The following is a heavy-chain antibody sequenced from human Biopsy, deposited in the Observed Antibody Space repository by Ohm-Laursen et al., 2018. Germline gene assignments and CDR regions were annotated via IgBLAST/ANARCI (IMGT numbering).Heavy chain of an antibody. V-gene: IGHV3-30*03. Sequence: SLRLSCAASGFTFTSYAMHWVRQAPGKGLEWVAVISYDGSGEYYADSLQGRFIISRDNPKNTVDLQMNSLRAEDTAVYFCARDGKRWDYSTYFSWHFDLWGRGTLVTVPS. J-gene: IGHJ2*01. D-gene: IGHD4-11*01. CDR1: GFTFTSYA. CDR2: ISYDGSGE. CDR3: ARDGKRWDYSTYFSWHFDL.